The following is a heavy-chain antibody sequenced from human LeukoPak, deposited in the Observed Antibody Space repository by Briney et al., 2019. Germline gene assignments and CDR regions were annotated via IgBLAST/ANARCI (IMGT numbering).Heavy chain of an antibody. D-gene: IGHD4-17*01. V-gene: IGHV4-39*01. CDR2: IYYSGST. J-gene: IGHJ3*02. Sequence: PSETLSLTCTVSGGSISSSSYYWGWIRQPPGKGLEWIGSIYYSGSTYYNPSLKSRVTISVDTSKNQFSLKLSSVTAADTAVYYCARPPFFGDYGDGGGAFDIWGQGTMVTVSS. CDR3: ARPPFFGDYGDGGGAFDI. CDR1: GGSISSSSYY.